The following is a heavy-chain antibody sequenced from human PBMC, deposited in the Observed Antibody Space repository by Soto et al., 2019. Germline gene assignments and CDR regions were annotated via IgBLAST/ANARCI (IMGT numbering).Heavy chain of an antibody. CDR3: ATYCSSTSCYRGGLYYFDY. J-gene: IGHJ4*02. Sequence: GESLKISCKGSGYSFTSYWIGWVRQMPGKGLEWMGIIYPGDSDTRYSPSFQGQVTISADKSISTAYLQWSSLKASDTAMYYCATYCSSTSCYRGGLYYFDYWGQGTLVTAPQ. CDR2: IYPGDSDT. D-gene: IGHD2-2*01. CDR1: GYSFTSYW. V-gene: IGHV5-51*01.